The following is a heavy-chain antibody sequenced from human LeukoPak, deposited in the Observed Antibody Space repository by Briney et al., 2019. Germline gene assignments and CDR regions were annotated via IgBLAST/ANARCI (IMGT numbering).Heavy chain of an antibody. V-gene: IGHV3-48*01. CDR2: ISSSSSTI. J-gene: IGHJ1*01. Sequence: PGGSLRLSCAASGFAFSSYSMNWVRQAPGKGLEWVSYISSSSSTIYYADSVKGRFTISRDNAKNSLYLQMNSLRAEDTAVYYCARASDSSGYYSYFDHWGQGTLVTVSS. D-gene: IGHD3-22*01. CDR1: GFAFSSYS. CDR3: ARASDSSGYYSYFDH.